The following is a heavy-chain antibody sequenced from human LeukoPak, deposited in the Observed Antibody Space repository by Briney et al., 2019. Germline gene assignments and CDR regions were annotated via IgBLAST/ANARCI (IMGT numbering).Heavy chain of an antibody. CDR3: GRSKERQSPYHFVYIDV. D-gene: IGHD1-1*01. Sequence: AETLSLTCTVSGGSISSYYWRWVRQPPGKGLEWVGYIYYSGSTNYHPSLKSRVTISGEKSKNHFSLKLSTVTAGDTAVYYCGRSKERQSPYHFVYIDVWRKGTAVSISS. CDR2: IYYSGST. CDR1: GGSISSYY. V-gene: IGHV4-59*12. J-gene: IGHJ6*03.